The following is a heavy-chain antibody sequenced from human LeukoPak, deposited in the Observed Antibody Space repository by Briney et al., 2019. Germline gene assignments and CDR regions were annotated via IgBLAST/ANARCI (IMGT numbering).Heavy chain of an antibody. CDR3: AKRGGTTGTQAHLDY. CDR1: GFTFSSYA. D-gene: IGHD1-1*01. V-gene: IGHV3-23*01. CDR2: ISGSGGST. Sequence: GRSLRLSCAASGFTFSSYAMSWVRQAPGKGLGWVSAISGSGGSTYYADSVKGRFTISRDNSKNTLYLQMNSLRAEDTAVYYCAKRGGTTGTQAHLDYWGQGTLVTVSS. J-gene: IGHJ4*02.